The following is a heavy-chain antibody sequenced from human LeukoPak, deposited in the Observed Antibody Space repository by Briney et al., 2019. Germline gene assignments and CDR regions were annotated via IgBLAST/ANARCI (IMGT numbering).Heavy chain of an antibody. D-gene: IGHD3-22*01. CDR3: ARVRKMTYYYESSGYYPGAFDI. Sequence: GGSLRLSCAASGFTLSSYSMSWARQAPGKGLEWVSVLYSGAITYYADSVKGRFTISRDNSKDTMYLQMNSLRAEDTAVYYCARVRKMTYYYESSGYYPGAFDIWGQGTMVTVSS. CDR1: GFTLSSYS. V-gene: IGHV3-66*02. J-gene: IGHJ3*02. CDR2: LYSGAIT.